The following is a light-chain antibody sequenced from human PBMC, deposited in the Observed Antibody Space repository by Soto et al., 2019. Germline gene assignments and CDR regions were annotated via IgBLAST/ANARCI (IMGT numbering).Light chain of an antibody. CDR1: QSVSSSY. Sequence: ESLLTQSPGTLSLSPGERATLSCRASQSVSSSYLACYQQKPGQAPRLLVYGASSRATGIPERFSGSVSETDFTLSISRLEPEDFAVYYCQHYGNSPLTFGQGTRLEIK. CDR2: GAS. V-gene: IGKV3-20*01. CDR3: QHYGNSPLT. J-gene: IGKJ5*01.